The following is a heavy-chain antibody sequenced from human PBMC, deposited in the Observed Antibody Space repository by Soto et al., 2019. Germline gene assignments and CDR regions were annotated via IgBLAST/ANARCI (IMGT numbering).Heavy chain of an antibody. CDR3: AREASKYSGMDV. CDR2: INLSGGST. J-gene: IGHJ6*02. V-gene: IGHV1-46*01. Sequence: ASVKVSCKASGYTFTNYYMHWVRQAPGQGLEWMGVINLSGGSTTYAQKFQGRVTMTRDTSTSTVYMELSSLISEDTTEYYCAREASKYSGMDVWGQGTTVTVSS. D-gene: IGHD2-21*01. CDR1: GYTFTNYY.